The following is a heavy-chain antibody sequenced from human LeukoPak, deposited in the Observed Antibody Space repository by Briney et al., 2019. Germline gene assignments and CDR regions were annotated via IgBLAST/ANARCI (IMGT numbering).Heavy chain of an antibody. J-gene: IGHJ4*02. CDR3: ARDKYRDAVDY. V-gene: IGHV3-7*01. D-gene: IGHD2-2*01. CDR2: IKQDGSEK. Sequence: GGSLRLSCAASGFTFSSYGMHWVRQAPGKGLEWVANIKQDGSEKYYVDSVKGRFTISRDNAKNSLYLQMNSLRAEDTAVYYCARDKYRDAVDYWGQGTLVTVSS. CDR1: GFTFSSYG.